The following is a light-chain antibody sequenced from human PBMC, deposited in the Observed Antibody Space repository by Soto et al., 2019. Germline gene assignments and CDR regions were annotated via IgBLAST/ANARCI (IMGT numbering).Light chain of an antibody. V-gene: IGKV3-20*01. CDR2: GAS. CDR3: QQYGDSPRT. CDR1: QSLSSN. Sequence: EIVLTQSQATLSVSPVERGTLXCRASQSLSSNLAWYQQKPGQAPRLLIYGASTRATGIPDRFSGSGSGTDFTLTIARLEPEDFAVYYCQQYGDSPRTFGQGTRLENK. J-gene: IGKJ5*01.